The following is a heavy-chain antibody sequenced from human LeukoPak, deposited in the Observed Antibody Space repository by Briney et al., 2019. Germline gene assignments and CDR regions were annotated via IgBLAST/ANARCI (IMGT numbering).Heavy chain of an antibody. V-gene: IGHV4-38-2*02. J-gene: IGHJ5*01. D-gene: IGHD6-13*01. CDR2: IYHSGST. CDR3: ARQSRSNSWFSGGPKALNWFDS. CDR1: GYSISSGYY. Sequence: SETLSLTCTVSGYSISSGYYWGWIRQPPGKGLEWIGSIYHSGSTFYNPSLKSRLAISVDPSKNQFSVKLNSVTAADTALYYCARQSRSNSWFSGGPKALNWFDSWAQGTLVTVSS.